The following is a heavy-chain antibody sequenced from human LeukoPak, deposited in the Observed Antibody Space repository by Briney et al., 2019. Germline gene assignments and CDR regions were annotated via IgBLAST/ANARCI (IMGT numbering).Heavy chain of an antibody. CDR2: IYTSGST. D-gene: IGHD3-22*01. J-gene: IGHJ3*02. V-gene: IGHV4-38-2*01. CDR1: GYSISSGYY. Sequence: PSETLSLTCAVSGYSISSGYYWGWIRQPPGKGLEWIGRIYTSGSTNYNPSLKSRVTMSVDTSKNQFSLKLSSVTAADTAVYYCAKNYYDTYDAFDIWGQGTMVTVSS. CDR3: AKNYYDTYDAFDI.